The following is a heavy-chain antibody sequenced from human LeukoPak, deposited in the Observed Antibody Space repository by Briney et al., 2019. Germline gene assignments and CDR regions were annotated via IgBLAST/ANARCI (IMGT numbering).Heavy chain of an antibody. CDR3: ARDSVLGIGSASDY. V-gene: IGHV1-2*02. CDR2: INPNSGGT. D-gene: IGHD2-8*02. Sequence: AASVKVSCKASGYTFTGYYMHWVRQAPGQGLEWMGWINPNSGGTNYAQKFQGRVTMTRDTSISTAYMELSRLRSDDTAVYYCARDSVLGIGSASDYWGQGTLVTVSS. CDR1: GYTFTGYY. J-gene: IGHJ4*02.